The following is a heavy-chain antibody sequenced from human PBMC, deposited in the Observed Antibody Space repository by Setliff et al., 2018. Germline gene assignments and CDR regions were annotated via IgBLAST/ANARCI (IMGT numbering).Heavy chain of an antibody. CDR2: IGHTGSI. J-gene: IGHJ4*02. CDR1: GYSISSGYI. V-gene: IGHV4-38-2*02. CDR3: ARDLGHGGDSDY. Sequence: ASETLSLTCTVSGYSISSGYIWGWIRQPPGKGLEWVGNIGHTGSINYNPSLKSRLTISRDTSKNQVSLKLNSVTATEPAVYYCARDLGHGGDSDYWGQGILVTVSS. D-gene: IGHD2-21*02.